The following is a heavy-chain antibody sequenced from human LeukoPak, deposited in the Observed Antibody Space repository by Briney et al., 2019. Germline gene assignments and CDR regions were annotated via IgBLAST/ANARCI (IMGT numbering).Heavy chain of an antibody. CDR1: GFTVSSNY. V-gene: IGHV3-53*01. J-gene: IGHJ4*02. Sequence: TGGSLRLSCAASGFTVSSNYMSWVRQAPGKGLEWVSVIYSGGSTYYADSMKGRFTISRDNSKNTLYLQMNSLRAEDTAVYYCARAVAHTVFDYWGQGTLVTVSS. CDR2: IYSGGST. CDR3: ARAVAHTVFDY.